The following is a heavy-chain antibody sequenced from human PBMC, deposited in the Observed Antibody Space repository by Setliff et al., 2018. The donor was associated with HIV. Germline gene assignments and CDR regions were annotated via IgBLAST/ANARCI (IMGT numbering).Heavy chain of an antibody. V-gene: IGHV3-48*01. J-gene: IGHJ4*02. CDR1: GFTFTSYS. Sequence: GVLRLSCTGSGFTFTSYSVNWVRQAPGKGLEWLSYMSDSGNSIYYADSLQGRFTVSRDDAKNSMYLQMDSLRVDDSAIYYCARAPRYGDVDYWGQGTLVTVSS. CDR3: ARAPRYGDVDY. D-gene: IGHD4-17*01. CDR2: MSDSGNSI.